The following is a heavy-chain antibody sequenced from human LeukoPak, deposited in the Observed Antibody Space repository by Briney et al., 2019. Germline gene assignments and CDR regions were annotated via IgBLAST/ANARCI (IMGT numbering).Heavy chain of an antibody. Sequence: PGGSLRLSCAAAGFTFSTYGIHWVRQAPGMGLEWVAFIRYDGSNKYYADSVKGRFTISRDNFMNTVYLQMNSLRPEDTAVYYCAKEGYSSSWYEDYWGQGTLVTVSS. J-gene: IGHJ4*02. D-gene: IGHD6-13*01. CDR1: GFTFSTYG. V-gene: IGHV3-30*02. CDR3: AKEGYSSSWYEDY. CDR2: IRYDGSNK.